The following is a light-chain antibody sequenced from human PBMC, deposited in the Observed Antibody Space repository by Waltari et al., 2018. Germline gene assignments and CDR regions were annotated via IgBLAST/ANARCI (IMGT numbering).Light chain of an antibody. CDR1: QSIVNW. CDR2: GAS. Sequence: DIQITQSPSSVSASVGDRVTITCRASQSIVNWLAWYQQRPGKAPKLLIYGASNLQGGVPSRFSGSGSGTDFTLTINNLQPEDFATYYCQQAFVEVSCAGGTRVEIK. J-gene: IGKJ4*01. V-gene: IGKV1-12*01. CDR3: QQAFVEVS.